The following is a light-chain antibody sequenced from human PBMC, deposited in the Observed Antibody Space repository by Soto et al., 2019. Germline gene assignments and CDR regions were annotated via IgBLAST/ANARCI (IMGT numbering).Light chain of an antibody. V-gene: IGKV1-5*01. CDR2: DAS. CDR1: ETITTS. CDR3: QHYDGYPQT. Sequence: DIQMTQSPSTLSASVGDGVTITCRASETITTSLAWYQQQPGTAPKVLIYDASTLESGVPSRFSGSGSGTDFTLTISSLQPDDLATYYCQHYDGYPQTFGQGTRLEIK. J-gene: IGKJ5*01.